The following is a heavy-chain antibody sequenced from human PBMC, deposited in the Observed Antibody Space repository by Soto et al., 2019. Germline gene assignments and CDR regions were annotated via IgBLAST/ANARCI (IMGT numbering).Heavy chain of an antibody. D-gene: IGHD3-10*01. V-gene: IGHV3-7*01. Sequence: PGWSLRLACASSGFTFISYWMSWVRQAPGKGLEWVANIKQDGSEKYYVDSVKGRFTISRDNAKNPLYLQMNSLRAEDTAVYYCARAGSGSGRYGMDVWGQGTTVTVSS. CDR2: IKQDGSEK. CDR3: ARAGSGSGRYGMDV. CDR1: GFTFISYW. J-gene: IGHJ6*02.